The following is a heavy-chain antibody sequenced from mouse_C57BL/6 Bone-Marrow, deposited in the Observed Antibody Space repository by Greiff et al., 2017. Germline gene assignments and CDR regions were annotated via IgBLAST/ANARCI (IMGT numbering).Heavy chain of an antibody. CDR2: ISYDGSN. CDR3: ARGGGTDFDY. Sequence: DVKLLESGPGLVKPSQSLSLTCSVTGYSITSGYYWNWIRQFPGNKLEWMGYISYDGSNNYNPSLKNRISITRDTSKNQFFLKLNSVTTEDTATYYCARGGGTDFDYWGQGTTLTVSS. CDR1: GYSITSGYY. V-gene: IGHV3-6*01. D-gene: IGHD3-3*01. J-gene: IGHJ2*01.